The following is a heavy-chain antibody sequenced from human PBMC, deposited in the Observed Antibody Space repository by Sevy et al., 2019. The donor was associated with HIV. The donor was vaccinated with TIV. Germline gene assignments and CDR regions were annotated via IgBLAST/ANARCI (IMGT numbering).Heavy chain of an antibody. V-gene: IGHV3-30-3*01. CDR1: GFTFSSYA. J-gene: IGHJ6*02. CDR3: VRDADIVVVPAAMNYYYGMDV. D-gene: IGHD2-2*01. Sequence: GGSLRLSCAASGFTFSSYAMHWVRQAPGKGLEWVAVISYDGSSKYYADSVKGRFTISRDNSKNTLYLQMNSLRAEDTALYYCVRDADIVVVPAAMNYYYGMDVWGQGTTVTVSS. CDR2: ISYDGSSK.